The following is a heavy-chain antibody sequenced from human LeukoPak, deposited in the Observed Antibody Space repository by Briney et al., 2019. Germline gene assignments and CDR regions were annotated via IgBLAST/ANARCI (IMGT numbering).Heavy chain of an antibody. J-gene: IGHJ4*01. CDR2: IKQDGGEK. CDR1: GFTSSNYQ. Sequence: AGSLRLSCVGSGFTSSNYQVNWVCQAPGKGLEWVAKIKQDGGEKHYVDSVKGRFTISRDNAKNSLYLQMSSLSAEDTAVYYCARWFSDSGGTVLYYWGHGEPFSVSS. CDR3: ARWFSDSGGTVLYY. V-gene: IGHV3-7*05. D-gene: IGHD3-10*01.